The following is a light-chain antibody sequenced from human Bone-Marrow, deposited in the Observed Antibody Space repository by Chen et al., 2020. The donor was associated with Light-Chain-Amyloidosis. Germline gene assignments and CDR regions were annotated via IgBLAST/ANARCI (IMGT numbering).Light chain of an antibody. CDR1: QSVSNN. CDR2: GAS. J-gene: IGKJ4*01. CDR3: HQYGNWPS. V-gene: IGKV3-15*01. Sequence: EIVMTQSPVTLSVSPGERATLSCRASQSVSNNLAWYQQKPGQGPRLLIYGASTRATGIPARFSGSGSGTEFTLTISSMQSEDLAVYYCHQYGNWPSVGGGTKVEIK.